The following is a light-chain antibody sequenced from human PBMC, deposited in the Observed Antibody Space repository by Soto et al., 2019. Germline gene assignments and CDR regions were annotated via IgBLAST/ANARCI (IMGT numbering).Light chain of an antibody. V-gene: IGKV3-20*01. CDR3: QQYGSSSWT. Sequence: EIVSTQSPGTLSLSPGERATLSCPASQSVSSSYLAWYQQKPGQAPRLLIYGASSRATGIPDRFSGSGSGTDFTLTISRLEPEDFAVYYCQQYGSSSWTFGQGTKVDI. CDR1: QSVSSSY. CDR2: GAS. J-gene: IGKJ1*01.